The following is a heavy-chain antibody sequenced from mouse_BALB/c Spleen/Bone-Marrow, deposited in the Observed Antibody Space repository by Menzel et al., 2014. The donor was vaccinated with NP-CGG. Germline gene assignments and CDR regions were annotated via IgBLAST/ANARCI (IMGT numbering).Heavy chain of an antibody. CDR1: GFTFSGYG. Sequence: EVKVVESGGGLVQPGGSLKLSCAASGFTFSGYGMSWVRQTPDKGLELVATISGSGSSTYYPDSVKGRFTISRDNARNTLYLQMSSLKSEDTAMYYCARERDWFDYWGQGTTLTVSS. CDR3: ARERDWFDY. CDR2: ISGSGSST. D-gene: IGHD3-3*01. V-gene: IGHV5-6-3*01. J-gene: IGHJ2*01.